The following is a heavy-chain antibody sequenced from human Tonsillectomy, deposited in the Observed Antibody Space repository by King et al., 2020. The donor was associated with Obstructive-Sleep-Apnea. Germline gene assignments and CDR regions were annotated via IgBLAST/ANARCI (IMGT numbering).Heavy chain of an antibody. CDR3: ARGGRGYDFWSGYYRSFDAFDI. V-gene: IGHV3-11*06. CDR2: ISSSSSYS. CDR1: GFTFSDYY. D-gene: IGHD3-3*01. Sequence: QVQLVESGGGLVKPGGSLRLSCAASGFTFSDYYMSWIRQAPGKGLEWVSYISSSSSYSNYADSVKGRFTISRDNAKNSLYLQMNSLRAEDTAVYYCARGGRGYDFWSGYYRSFDAFDIWGQGTMVTVSS. J-gene: IGHJ3*02.